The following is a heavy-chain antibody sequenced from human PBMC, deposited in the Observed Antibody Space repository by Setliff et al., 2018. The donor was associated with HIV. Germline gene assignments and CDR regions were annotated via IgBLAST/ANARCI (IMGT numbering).Heavy chain of an antibody. CDR3: ARRIYGNNPYFDY. CDR2: IYHSGST. CDR1: GYSISSGYY. D-gene: IGHD4-17*01. J-gene: IGHJ4*02. V-gene: IGHV4-38-2*01. Sequence: SETLSLTCAVSGYSISSGYYWGWIRQPPGKGLEWIGSIYHSGSTYDSPSLKSRVTISVDTSKNQFSLKLSSVTAADTAIYYCARRIYGNNPYFDYWSQGTLVTVSS.